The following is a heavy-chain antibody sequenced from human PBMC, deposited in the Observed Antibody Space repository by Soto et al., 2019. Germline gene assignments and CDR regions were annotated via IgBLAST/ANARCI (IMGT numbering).Heavy chain of an antibody. CDR3: ARDMRVFGGVDV. CDR1: GGSITSYY. V-gene: IGHV4-4*07. CDR2: TYITGDS. Sequence: SETLSLTCTVSGGSITSYYWSWIRQPAGKGLEWIGRTYITGDSNYSPSLKSRVTMSLDTSKNQFSLKLSSATAADTAVYYCARDMRVFGGVDVWGRGTTVTVSS. J-gene: IGHJ6*02. D-gene: IGHD3-3*01.